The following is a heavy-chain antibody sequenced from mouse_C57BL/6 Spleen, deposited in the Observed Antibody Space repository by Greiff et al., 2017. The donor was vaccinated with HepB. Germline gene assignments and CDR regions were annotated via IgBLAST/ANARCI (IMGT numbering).Heavy chain of an antibody. V-gene: IGHV1-69*01. CDR1: GYTFTSYW. CDR3: ARSGTGAMDY. J-gene: IGHJ4*01. D-gene: IGHD4-1*01. CDR2: IDSSDSYT. Sequence: QVQLKQPGAELVMPGASVKLSCKASGYTFTSYWMHWVKKRPGQGLEWIGEIDSSDSYTNYNQKFKGKSTLTVDKSSSTAYMQLSSLTSEDSAVYYCARSGTGAMDYWGQGTSVTVSS.